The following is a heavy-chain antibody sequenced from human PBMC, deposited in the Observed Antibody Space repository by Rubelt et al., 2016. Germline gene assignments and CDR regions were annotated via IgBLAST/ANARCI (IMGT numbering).Heavy chain of an antibody. D-gene: IGHD4-11*01. V-gene: IGHV4-61*01. J-gene: IGHJ6*02. Sequence: QVQLRESGPGLVKPSETLSLTCSVSGGSVSTGSYFWNWIRQPPGKGLEWIGYIFYSGSANWNPSLTSRVTMSVDTSRDQVSLKLSSGTAAETAGYYCARALFLDDSQAYFYAMDDWGQGTTVIVSS. CDR3: ARALFLDDSQAYFYAMDD. CDR2: IFYSGSA. CDR1: GGSVSTGSYF.